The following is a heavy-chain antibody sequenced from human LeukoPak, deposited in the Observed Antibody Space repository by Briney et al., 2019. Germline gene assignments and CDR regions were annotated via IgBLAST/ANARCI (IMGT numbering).Heavy chain of an antibody. CDR3: AREGSPYYYDSSALWGYYYYYGMDV. D-gene: IGHD3-22*01. CDR1: GYTFTGYY. Sequence: ASVTVSCTASGYTFTGYYMHWVRQAPGQGLEWMGRINPNSGGTNYAQKFQGRVTMTRDTSISTAYMELSRLRSDDTAVYYCAREGSPYYYDSSALWGYYYYYGMDVWGQGTTVTVSS. CDR2: INPNSGGT. J-gene: IGHJ6*02. V-gene: IGHV1-2*06.